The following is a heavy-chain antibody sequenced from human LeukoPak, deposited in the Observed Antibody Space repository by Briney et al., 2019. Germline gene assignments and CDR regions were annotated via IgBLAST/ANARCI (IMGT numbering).Heavy chain of an antibody. V-gene: IGHV1-2*02. CDR1: RYTFTGYY. D-gene: IGHD2-2*01. CDR2: INPNSGAT. CDR3: ARGVPAENWFDP. J-gene: IGHJ5*02. Sequence: ASVKVSCKASRYTFTGYYVHWVRQAPGQGLEWMGWINPNSGATNHAQKFQGRVTMTRDTSISTAYMELRSLRSDDTAMYYCARGVPAENWFDPWGQGTLVIVSS.